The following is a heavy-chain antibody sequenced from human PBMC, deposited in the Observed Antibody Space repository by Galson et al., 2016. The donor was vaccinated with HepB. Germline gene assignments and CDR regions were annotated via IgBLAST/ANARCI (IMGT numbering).Heavy chain of an antibody. CDR3: ALVPGKVSTRPPYHFYYYAMDV. Sequence: LSLTCAVSGDSINNRNWWSWVRQAPGKGLQWIGEVYHTGSTNYDPSLRSRVRISVDKSKNEISLNLTSVTAADTAVYYCALVPGKVSTRPPYHFYYYAMDVWGPGTTVVVSS. CDR1: GDSINNRNW. D-gene: IGHD4-23*01. CDR2: VYHTGST. V-gene: IGHV4-4*02. J-gene: IGHJ6*02.